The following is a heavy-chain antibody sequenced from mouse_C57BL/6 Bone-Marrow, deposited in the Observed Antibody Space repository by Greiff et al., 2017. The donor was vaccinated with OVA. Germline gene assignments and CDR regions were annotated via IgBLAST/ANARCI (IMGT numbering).Heavy chain of an antibody. CDR1: GYTFTDYY. J-gene: IGHJ2*01. CDR3: ARASDYYGSSYVY. Sequence: VKLQESGPELVKPGASVKISCKASGYTFTDYYINWVKQRPGQGLEWIGWIFPGSGSTYYNEKFKGKATLTVDKSSSTAYMLLSSLTSEDSAVYFCARASDYYGSSYVYWGQGTTLTVSS. D-gene: IGHD1-1*01. CDR2: IFPGSGST. V-gene: IGHV1-75*01.